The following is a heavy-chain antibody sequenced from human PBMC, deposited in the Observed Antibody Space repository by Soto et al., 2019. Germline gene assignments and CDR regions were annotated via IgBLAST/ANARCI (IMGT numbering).Heavy chain of an antibody. CDR1: GFTLSSYW. CDR3: ARAYDSRNAFDI. J-gene: IGHJ3*02. CDR2: IKQDGSEK. Sequence: GGSLRLSCAASGFTLSSYWMSWVRQAPGKGLEWVANIKQDGSEKYYVDSVKGRFTISRDNAKNSLYLQMNSLRAEDTAVYYCARAYDSRNAFDIWGQGTMVTVSS. V-gene: IGHV3-7*01. D-gene: IGHD3-22*01.